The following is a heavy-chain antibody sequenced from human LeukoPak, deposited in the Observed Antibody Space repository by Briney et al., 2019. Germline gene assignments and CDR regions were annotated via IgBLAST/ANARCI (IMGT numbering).Heavy chain of an antibody. V-gene: IGHV3-53*01. Sequence: GGSLRLSCAASGFAFSNYAMHWVRQAPGKGLESVSVIYSGGSTYYADSVRGRFTTSRDNSENTLYLQMNSLRVEDTAVYYCARVGGHWGQGTLVTVSS. D-gene: IGHD3-10*01. CDR2: IYSGGST. CDR3: ARVGGH. CDR1: GFAFSNYA. J-gene: IGHJ4*02.